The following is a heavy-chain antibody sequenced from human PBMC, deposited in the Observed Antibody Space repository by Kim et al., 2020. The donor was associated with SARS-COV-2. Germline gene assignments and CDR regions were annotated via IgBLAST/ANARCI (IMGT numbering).Heavy chain of an antibody. CDR2: INPTSGDT. Sequence: ASVKVSCRTSGYTFSDFYIHWVRQAPGQGLEYMGWINPTSGDTYYAQRFQDRVTMTTVTSISTAYMELSRLNFDDTAVYYCARSLTVTEGEYFRHWGQGT. CDR1: GYTFSDFY. J-gene: IGHJ1*01. D-gene: IGHD2-21*02. CDR3: ARSLTVTEGEYFRH. V-gene: IGHV1-2*02.